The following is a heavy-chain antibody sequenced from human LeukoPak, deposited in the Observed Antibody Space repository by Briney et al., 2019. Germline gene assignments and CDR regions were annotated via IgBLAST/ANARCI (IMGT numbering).Heavy chain of an antibody. CDR3: TRETAYYAILTGYRKYYFDY. CDR2: ISSSSSYI. J-gene: IGHJ4*02. Sequence: GGSLRLSCAASGFTFSGYSMTWVRQAPGKGLEWVSSISSSSSYIYYADSVKGRFTISRDNAKNSLYLQMNSLRAEDTAVYYCTRETAYYAILTGYRKYYFDYWGQGTLVTVSS. CDR1: GFTFSGYS. V-gene: IGHV3-21*01. D-gene: IGHD3-9*01.